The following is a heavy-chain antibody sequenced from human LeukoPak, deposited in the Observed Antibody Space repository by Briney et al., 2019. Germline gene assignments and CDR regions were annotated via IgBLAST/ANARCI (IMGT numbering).Heavy chain of an antibody. CDR1: GFTFSTFS. D-gene: IGHD1-1*01. Sequence: PGGSLRLSCAASGFTFSTFSMNCVRQAPGKGLEWVSYISNSSSTMDCADSVKGRFTISRDNAKNSLYLQMNSLRDEDTAVYYCAREWNPSYYNYGVDVWGQGTTVTVSS. J-gene: IGHJ6*02. CDR3: AREWNPSYYNYGVDV. V-gene: IGHV3-48*02. CDR2: ISNSSSTM.